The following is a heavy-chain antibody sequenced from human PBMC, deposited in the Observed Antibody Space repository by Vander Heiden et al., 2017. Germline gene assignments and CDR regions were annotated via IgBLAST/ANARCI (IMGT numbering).Heavy chain of an antibody. CDR2: IRSNGGST. V-gene: IGHV3-64D*06. Sequence: EVQLVESGGGLVQPGGSLRLSCSASGFTFSSHAMHWVRQAPGKGLEYVSAIRSNGGSTYYADSVKGRFTISRDNSKNTLYLQMSSLRAEDTALYYCVKDGWDVGDTRGELKYFEFWGQGTLVTVSS. D-gene: IGHD1-26*01. J-gene: IGHJ4*02. CDR3: VKDGWDVGDTRGELKYFEF. CDR1: GFTFSSHA.